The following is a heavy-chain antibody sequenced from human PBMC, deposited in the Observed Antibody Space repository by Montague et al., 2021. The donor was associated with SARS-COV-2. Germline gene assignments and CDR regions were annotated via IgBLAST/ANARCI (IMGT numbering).Heavy chain of an antibody. CDR3: ARQENSSGWFKPDAFDV. D-gene: IGHD6-19*01. CDR1: GGSISSSSYY. J-gene: IGHJ3*01. V-gene: IGHV4-39*01. Sequence: SETLSLTCTVSGGSISSSSYYWGWIRQPPGKGLEWIGSIYYSGSTYYNPSLKSRVTLSVDTSKNQLSLKLSSVTAADTAVYYCARQENSSGWFKPDAFDVWGQGTMVTVSS. CDR2: IYYSGST.